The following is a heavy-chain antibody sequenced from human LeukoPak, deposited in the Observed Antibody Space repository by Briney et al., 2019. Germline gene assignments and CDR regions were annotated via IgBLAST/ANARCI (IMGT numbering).Heavy chain of an antibody. D-gene: IGHD6-13*01. V-gene: IGHV3-48*03. J-gene: IGHJ3*02. Sequence: PGGSLRLSYAASGFTFSSYEMNWVRQAPGKGLEWVSYISSSGSTIYCADSVKGRFTISRDNAKNSLYLQMNSLRAEDTAVYYCARVRAAAGDAFDIWGQGTMVTVSS. CDR3: ARVRAAAGDAFDI. CDR2: ISSSGSTI. CDR1: GFTFSSYE.